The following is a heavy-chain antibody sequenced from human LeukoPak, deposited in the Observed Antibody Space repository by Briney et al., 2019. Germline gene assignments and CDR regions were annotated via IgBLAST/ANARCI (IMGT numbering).Heavy chain of an antibody. CDR3: AREIAAAVDY. V-gene: IGHV1-2*02. D-gene: IGHD6-13*01. CDR1: GYTFTGYY. J-gene: IGHJ4*02. CDR2: INPNSGGT. Sequence: ASVNVSCKASGYTFTGYYMHWVRQAPGQGLAWMGWINPNSGGTNYAQKFQGRVTMTRDTSISTAYMELSRLRSDDTAVYYCAREIAAAVDYWGQGTLVTVSS.